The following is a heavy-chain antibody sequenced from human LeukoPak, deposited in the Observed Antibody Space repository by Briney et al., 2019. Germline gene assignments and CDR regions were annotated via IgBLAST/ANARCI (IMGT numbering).Heavy chain of an antibody. J-gene: IGHJ5*02. CDR1: GGSISNYY. CDR3: ARESRDGYITIRFDP. CDR2: IYYSGST. V-gene: IGHV4-59*01. Sequence: PSETLSLTCTVSGGSISNYYSSWFRQPPRKGLEWMGYIYYSGSTNHNPSLNSRVTISADTSKNQIPLKLSSVTAADTAVYYCARESRDGYITIRFDPWGQGTLVTVSS. D-gene: IGHD5-24*01.